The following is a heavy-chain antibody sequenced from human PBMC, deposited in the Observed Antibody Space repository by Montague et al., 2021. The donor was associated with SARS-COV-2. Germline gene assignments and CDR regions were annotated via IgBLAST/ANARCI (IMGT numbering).Heavy chain of an antibody. J-gene: IGHJ4*02. V-gene: IGHV4-39*07. D-gene: IGHD5-12*01. CDR2: NYFGGGT. CDR1: GGSISSSNYF. CDR3: ARDVEKGFSGCESVGGFDY. Sequence: SETLSLTCTVSGGSISSSNYFWGWIRPPPGKGLGWIGSNYFGGGTYYNPSINSRVTISVDTSKNQFSLKLTSVTAAATAVYWCARDVEKGFSGCESVGGFDYWGQGTLVSVSS.